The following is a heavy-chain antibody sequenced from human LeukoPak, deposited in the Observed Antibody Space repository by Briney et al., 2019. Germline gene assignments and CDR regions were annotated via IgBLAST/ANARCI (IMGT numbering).Heavy chain of an antibody. CDR1: GFTFSSYS. V-gene: IGHV3-48*01. Sequence: HPGGSLRPSCAASGFTFSSYSMNWVRQAPGKGLEWVSYISGSSGTRYYADSVKGRFTISRDNAKNSLYLQMNSLRAEDTAVYYCVRAPYTSGWYRGDNDYWGQGTLVTVSS. D-gene: IGHD6-19*01. J-gene: IGHJ4*02. CDR3: VRAPYTSGWYRGDNDY. CDR2: ISGSSGTR.